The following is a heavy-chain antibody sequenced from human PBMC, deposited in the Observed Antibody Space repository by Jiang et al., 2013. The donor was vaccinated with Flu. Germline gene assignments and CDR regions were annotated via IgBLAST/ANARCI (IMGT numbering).Heavy chain of an antibody. V-gene: IGHV3-23*01. D-gene: IGHD6-19*01. CDR2: ISGSGGST. Sequence: QLLESGGGLVQPGGSLRLSCAASGFTFSSYAMSWVRQAPGKGLEWVSAISGSGGSTYYADSVKGRFTISRDNSKNTLYLQMNSLRAEDTAVYYCAKDGYSSGGGPSAYYYGMDVWGQGTTVTVSS. J-gene: IGHJ6*02. CDR1: GFTFSSYA. CDR3: AKDGYSSGGGPSAYYYGMDV.